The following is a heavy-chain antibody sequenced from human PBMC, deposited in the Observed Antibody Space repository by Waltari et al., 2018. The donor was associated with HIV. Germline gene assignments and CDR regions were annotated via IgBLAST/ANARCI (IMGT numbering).Heavy chain of an antibody. J-gene: IGHJ4*02. D-gene: IGHD5-12*01. V-gene: IGHV4-34*01. CDR2: INHSGST. CDR1: GGSFSGYY. CDR3: ARGFRWLHGARRVRGFDY. Sequence: QVQLQQWGAGLLKPSETLSLTCAVYGGSFSGYYWRWIRQPPGKGLEWIGEINHSGSTNYNPSLKSRVTISVDTSKNQFSLKLSSVTAADTAVYYCARGFRWLHGARRVRGFDYWGQGTLVTVSS.